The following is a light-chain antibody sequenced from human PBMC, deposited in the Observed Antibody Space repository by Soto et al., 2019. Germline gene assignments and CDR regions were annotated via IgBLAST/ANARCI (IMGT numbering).Light chain of an antibody. Sequence: ESVLTQSPGTLSLSPGERATLSCRASQSVSSSYFAWYQQKPGQAPRLLIYGASSRATGIPDRFSGSGSGTDFTLTISRLEPEDFAVYYCQQYGSSRGFTFGPGTKLDLK. V-gene: IGKV3-20*01. CDR2: GAS. J-gene: IGKJ3*01. CDR1: QSVSSSY. CDR3: QQYGSSRGFT.